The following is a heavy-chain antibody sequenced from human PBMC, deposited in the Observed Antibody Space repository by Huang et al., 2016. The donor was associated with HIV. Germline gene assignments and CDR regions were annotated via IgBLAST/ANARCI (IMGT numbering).Heavy chain of an antibody. CDR1: GGSMSSYY. CDR3: ASASIAARRWFDP. J-gene: IGHJ5*02. V-gene: IGHV4-59*01. D-gene: IGHD6-6*01. CDR2: IYYSGRT. Sequence: QVQLQESGPGLVKPSETLSLTCTVSGGSMSSYYWSWIRQPPGKGLEWSGYIYYSGRTNYNPSLKSRVTISVDTSKNQFSLRLSSVTAADTAVYDCASASIAARRWFDPWGQGSLVTVSS.